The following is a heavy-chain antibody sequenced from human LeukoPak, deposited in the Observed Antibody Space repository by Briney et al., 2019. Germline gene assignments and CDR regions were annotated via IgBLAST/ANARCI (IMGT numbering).Heavy chain of an antibody. CDR3: ARAAYQWLGTYFDY. V-gene: IGHV3-23*01. J-gene: IGHJ4*02. Sequence: PGGSLRLSCAASGFTFSSYAMSWVRQAPGKGLEWVSAIGGSGGDTYYADSVKGRFTISRDNPKNTLYLQMNSLRAEDTAVYYCARAAYQWLGTYFDYWGQGTLVTVSS. D-gene: IGHD6-19*01. CDR1: GFTFSSYA. CDR2: IGGSGGDT.